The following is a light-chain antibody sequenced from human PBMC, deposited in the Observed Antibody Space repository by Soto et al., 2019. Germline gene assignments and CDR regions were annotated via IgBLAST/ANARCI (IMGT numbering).Light chain of an antibody. CDR1: SSNIGSYT. J-gene: IGLJ2*01. CDR2: SNN. V-gene: IGLV1-44*01. CDR3: AAWDDSLNGVV. Sequence: QPVLTQPPSASETPGQRVTVSCSGSSSNIGSYTVNWYQQLPGTAPKLLIYSNNQRPSGVPDRFSGSKSGTSASLAISGLQSEDEADYYCAAWDDSLNGVVFGGGTKLTVL.